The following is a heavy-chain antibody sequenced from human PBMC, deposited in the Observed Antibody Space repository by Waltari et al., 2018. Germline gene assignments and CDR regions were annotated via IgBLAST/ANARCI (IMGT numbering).Heavy chain of an antibody. V-gene: IGHV3-48*03. CDR3: ARGPPYYASYLDDY. CDR2: ISSSGSTI. J-gene: IGHJ4*02. D-gene: IGHD3-10*01. Sequence: EVQLVESGGGLVQPGGSLRLSCAASGFTFSSSEMNWVRQAPGKGLEWVSYISSSGSTIYYADSVKGRFTISRDNAKNSLYLQMNSLRAEDTAVYYCARGPPYYASYLDDYWGQGTLVTVSS. CDR1: GFTFSSSE.